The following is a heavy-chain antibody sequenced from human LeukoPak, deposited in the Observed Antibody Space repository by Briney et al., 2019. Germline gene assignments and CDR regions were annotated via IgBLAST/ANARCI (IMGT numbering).Heavy chain of an antibody. J-gene: IGHJ4*02. CDR2: ISVSATT. CDR1: GFTFSSYA. V-gene: IGHV3-23*01. Sequence: PGGSLRLSCAASGFTFSSYAMSWVRQAPGKGLEWISAISVSATTYYADSVKGRFTISRDNSKNTLYLQMNSLRAEDTALYYCALSGGSDWYGLECWGRGTPVTVSS. D-gene: IGHD6-13*01. CDR3: ALSGGSDWYGLEC.